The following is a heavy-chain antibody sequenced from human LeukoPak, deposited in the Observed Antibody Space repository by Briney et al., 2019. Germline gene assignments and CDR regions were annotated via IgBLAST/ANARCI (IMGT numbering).Heavy chain of an antibody. CDR1: GYTFTSFA. J-gene: IGHJ4*02. CDR3: ATSHYYDSNGYYYPFDY. CDR2: IIPYNGDT. D-gene: IGHD3-22*01. Sequence: ASVKVSCKASGYTFTSFAISWVRQAPGQGLEWMGRIIPYNGDTNYAQKLQGRVTMTTDTSTSTAYMELRSLRPDDTAVYYCATSHYYDSNGYYYPFDYWGQGTLVTVSS. V-gene: IGHV1-18*01.